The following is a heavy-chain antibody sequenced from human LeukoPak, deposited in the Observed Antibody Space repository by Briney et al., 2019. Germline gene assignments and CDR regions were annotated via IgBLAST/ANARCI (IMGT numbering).Heavy chain of an antibody. CDR3: ARGLGRQQLVSPFDY. CDR2: IYHSGTI. CDR1: GYSIGSGYY. V-gene: IGHV4-38-2*02. Sequence: SETLSLTCTVSGYSIGSGYYWGWIRQPPGKGLEWLASIYHSGTIYYNPSLKSRVTISVDTSKNQFSLKLTSVTAADTAVYYCARGLGRQQLVSPFDYWGQGTLVTVSS. J-gene: IGHJ4*02. D-gene: IGHD6-13*01.